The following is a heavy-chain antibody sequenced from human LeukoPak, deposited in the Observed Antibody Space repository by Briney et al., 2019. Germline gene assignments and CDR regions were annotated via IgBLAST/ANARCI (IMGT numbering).Heavy chain of an antibody. CDR2: IYYSGST. J-gene: IGHJ4*02. CDR1: GGSISSYY. Sequence: SETLSLTCTVSGGSISSYYWSWIRQPPGKGLEWTGYIYYSGSTNYNPSLKSRVTISVDTSKNQFSLKLSSVTAADTAVYYCARVYDFWSGYYFDYWGQGTLVTVSS. V-gene: IGHV4-59*01. D-gene: IGHD3-3*01. CDR3: ARVYDFWSGYYFDY.